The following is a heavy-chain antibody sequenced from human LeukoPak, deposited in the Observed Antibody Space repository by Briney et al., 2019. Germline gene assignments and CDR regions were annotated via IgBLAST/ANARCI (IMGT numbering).Heavy chain of an antibody. CDR1: GYSFTSYW. CDR2: IDPSDSYT. Sequence: KTGESLNISCKGSGYSFTSYWISWVRQMPGKGLEWMGRIDPSDSYTNYSPSFQGHVTISADKSISTAYLQWSSLKASDTAMYYCASLPPITMVWGVIIDDAFDIWGQGTMVTVSS. J-gene: IGHJ3*02. D-gene: IGHD3-10*01. V-gene: IGHV5-10-1*01. CDR3: ASLPPITMVWGVIIDDAFDI.